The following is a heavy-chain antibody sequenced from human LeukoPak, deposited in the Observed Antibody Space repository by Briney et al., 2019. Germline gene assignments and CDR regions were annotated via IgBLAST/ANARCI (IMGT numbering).Heavy chain of an antibody. CDR2: IYYSGST. D-gene: IGHD6-13*01. CDR1: GYSISSGYY. V-gene: IGHV4-38-2*02. J-gene: IGHJ6*03. CDR3: ARLSGYSSSLSPVYYYYYYVDV. Sequence: SETLSLTCTVSGYSISSGYYWGWIRQPPGKGLEWIGSIYYSGSTYCNPSLKSRVTISVDTSKNQFSLKLSSVTAADTAVYYCARLSGYSSSLSPVYYYYYYVDVWGKGTTVTVSS.